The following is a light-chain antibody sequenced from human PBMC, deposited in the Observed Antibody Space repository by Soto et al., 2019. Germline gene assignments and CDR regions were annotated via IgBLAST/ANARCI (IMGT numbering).Light chain of an antibody. Sequence: DIQMTQSPSSLSASVGDRVTITCRASQIISNYLNWYQQKPGKAPKLLIYATSSLQSVVPSSFSGSGSGTDFTLTISSLQPEDFATYYCQQSHSTPYTFGHGTKLEIK. CDR1: QIISNY. V-gene: IGKV1-39*01. CDR2: ATS. CDR3: QQSHSTPYT. J-gene: IGKJ2*01.